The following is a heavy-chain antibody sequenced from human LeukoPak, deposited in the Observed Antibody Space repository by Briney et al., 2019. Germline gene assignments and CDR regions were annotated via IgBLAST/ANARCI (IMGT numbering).Heavy chain of an antibody. V-gene: IGHV4-34*01. D-gene: IGHD5-18*01. CDR3: ARARGYSYGYRWFDY. Sequence: KASETLSLTCAVYGGSFSGYYWSWIRQPPGKGLEWIGEINHSGSTNYNPSLKSRVTISVDTSKNQFSLKLSSVTAADTAVYYCARARGYSYGYRWFDYWAREPWSPSPQ. CDR2: INHSGST. CDR1: GGSFSGYY. J-gene: IGHJ4*02.